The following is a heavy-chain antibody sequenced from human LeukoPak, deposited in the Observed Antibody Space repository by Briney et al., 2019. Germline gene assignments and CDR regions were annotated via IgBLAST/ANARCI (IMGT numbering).Heavy chain of an antibody. Sequence: ASVKVSCKASGYTFTGYYMHWVRQAPGQGLEWMGWINPNSGGTNYAQKFQGRVTMTSDTSISTAYMELSRLRSDDRAVYYCARERVRGARKGWFDPWGQGTLVTVSS. J-gene: IGHJ5*02. V-gene: IGHV1-2*02. CDR1: GYTFTGYY. D-gene: IGHD3-10*01. CDR3: ARERVRGARKGWFDP. CDR2: INPNSGGT.